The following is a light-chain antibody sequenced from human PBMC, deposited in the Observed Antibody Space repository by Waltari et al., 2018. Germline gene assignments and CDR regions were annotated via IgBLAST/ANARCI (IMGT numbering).Light chain of an antibody. J-gene: IGKJ4*01. V-gene: IGKV4-1*01. CDR3: QQYYSTPLT. Sequence: DIEMTQSPASLAVSLGERATINCKSSQSILYRSNNKNYLAWYQQKEGQPPKLRIYWASTRESGVPDRFSGSESGTDFTLTISSLQAEDVAVYYCQQYYSTPLTFGGGTKVEIK. CDR1: QSILYRSNNKNY. CDR2: WAS.